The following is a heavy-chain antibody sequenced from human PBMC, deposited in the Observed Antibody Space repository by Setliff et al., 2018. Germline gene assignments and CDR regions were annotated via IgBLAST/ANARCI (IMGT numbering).Heavy chain of an antibody. CDR2: IYYSGST. J-gene: IGHJ4*02. V-gene: IGHV4-39*07. D-gene: IGHD3-10*01. Sequence: SETLSLTCSVSGGSISSSSYYWGWIRQPPGKGLEWIGSIYYSGSTYYNPSLKSRVTISVDTSKNQFSLKLSSVTAADTAVYYCARGYYYGSGTDYWGQGTLVTVSS. CDR1: GGSISSSSYY. CDR3: ARGYYYGSGTDY.